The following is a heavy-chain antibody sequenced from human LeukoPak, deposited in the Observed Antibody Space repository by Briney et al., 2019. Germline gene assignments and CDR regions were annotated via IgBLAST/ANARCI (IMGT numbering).Heavy chain of an antibody. CDR1: GYTFTSYG. Sequence: GASVKVSCKASGYTFTSYGISWVRQAPGQGLEWMGWINPNSGGTNYAQKFQGRVTMTRDTSISTAYMELSRLRSDDTAVYYCARAVAGGIGLNWGQGTLVTVSS. CDR3: ARAVAGGIGLN. V-gene: IGHV1-2*02. CDR2: INPNSGGT. D-gene: IGHD6-19*01. J-gene: IGHJ4*02.